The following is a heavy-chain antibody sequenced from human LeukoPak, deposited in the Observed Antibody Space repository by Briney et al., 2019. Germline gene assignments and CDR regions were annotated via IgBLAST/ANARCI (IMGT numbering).Heavy chain of an antibody. CDR1: GFIFSSYG. CDR3: ARVMYGGISYSVDY. CDR2: TRFDGSSK. D-gene: IGHD1-26*01. V-gene: IGHV3-30*02. Sequence: GGSLRLSCAASGFIFSSYGMHWVRQAPGKGLEWVAFTRFDGSSKYYADSVKGRFTISRDNAKNSLYLQMNSLRDEDTAVYYCARVMYGGISYSVDYWGQGTLVTVSS. J-gene: IGHJ4*02.